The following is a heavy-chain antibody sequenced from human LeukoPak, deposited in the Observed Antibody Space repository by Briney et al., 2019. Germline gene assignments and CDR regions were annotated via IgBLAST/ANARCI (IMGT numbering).Heavy chain of an antibody. D-gene: IGHD2-21*01. V-gene: IGHV5-51*01. J-gene: IGHJ4*02. Sequence: LGESLNISCKRPGYTFTNYWIAWLRKMPGKGWQWVGNFDTANIHTRYSPSFRGQVTMSADKSINTASRQWSSIKASDTPMNYCARRYDNTGYSEYWGQGTLVTVSS. CDR3: ARRYDNTGYSEY. CDR2: FDTANIHT. CDR1: GYTFTNYW.